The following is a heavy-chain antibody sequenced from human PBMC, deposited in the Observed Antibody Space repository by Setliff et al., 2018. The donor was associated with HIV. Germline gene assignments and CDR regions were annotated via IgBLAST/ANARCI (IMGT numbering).Heavy chain of an antibody. CDR3: ARETEAGTFDY. Sequence: SETLSLTCAVYGGTFSGHYWSWIRQPPGQGLDWIGEIHPSGNTYYNPSLQSRVTISVDTSKNQFSLNLSSVTAADTAVYYCARETEAGTFDYWGQGTLVTVSS. V-gene: IGHV4-34*01. D-gene: IGHD6-19*01. CDR1: GGTFSGHY. J-gene: IGHJ4*02. CDR2: IHPSGNT.